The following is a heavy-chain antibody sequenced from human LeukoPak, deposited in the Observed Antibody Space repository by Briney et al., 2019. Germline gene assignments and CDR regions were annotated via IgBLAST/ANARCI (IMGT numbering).Heavy chain of an antibody. D-gene: IGHD6-19*01. V-gene: IGHV3-30*18. CDR2: ISHDGSNT. CDR1: GFTFSSYG. J-gene: IGHJ4*02. CDR3: AKVSSSGWYKGGFDY. Sequence: GGSLRLSCAASGFTFSSYGMHWVRQAPGKGLEWVAVISHDGSNTYYGDSVKGRFTISRDNSKNTLYLQMNSLRAEDTAVYYCAKVSSSGWYKGGFDYWGQGTLVTVSS.